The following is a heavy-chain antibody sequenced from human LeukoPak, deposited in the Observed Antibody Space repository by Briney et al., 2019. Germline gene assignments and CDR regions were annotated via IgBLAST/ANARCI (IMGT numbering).Heavy chain of an antibody. D-gene: IGHD3-22*01. V-gene: IGHV3-30*18. CDR3: AKRGYYYDSSGYYSRTYFDY. CDR1: GLTFSSYG. Sequence: PGRSLRLSCVVSGLTFSSYGMHGVRQAPGKGLEWVAVISYDGSNKYYADSVKGRFTISRDNSKNTLYLQMNSLRAEDTAVYYCAKRGYYYDSSGYYSRTYFDYWGQGTLVIVSS. J-gene: IGHJ4*02. CDR2: ISYDGSNK.